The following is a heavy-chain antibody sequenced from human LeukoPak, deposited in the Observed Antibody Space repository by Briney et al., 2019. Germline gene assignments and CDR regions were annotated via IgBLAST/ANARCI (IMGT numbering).Heavy chain of an antibody. D-gene: IGHD3-22*01. CDR1: GFTFSSYA. CDR2: ISGSDGDT. V-gene: IGHV3-23*01. CDR3: ARGDSSGYYVDV. Sequence: GGSLRLSCAASGFTFSSYAMHWVRQAPGKGLEWVSTISGSDGDTYYADSVKGRFTISRDNSKNTLYLQMNSLRAEDTAVYYCARGDSSGYYVDVWGKGTTVTISS. J-gene: IGHJ6*03.